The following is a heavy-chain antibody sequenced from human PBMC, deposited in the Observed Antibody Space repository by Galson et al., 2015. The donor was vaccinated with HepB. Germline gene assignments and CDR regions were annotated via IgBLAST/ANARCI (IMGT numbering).Heavy chain of an antibody. Sequence: SVKVSCKASGYTSTSYYMHWVRQAPGQGLEWMGIINPSGGSTSYAQKFQGRVTMTRDTSTSTVYMELSSLRSEDTAVYYCARSGRYYDFWSGHQDYYYYGMDVWGQGTTVTVSS. CDR2: INPSGGST. CDR3: ARSGRYYDFWSGHQDYYYYGMDV. CDR1: GYTSTSYY. J-gene: IGHJ6*02. D-gene: IGHD3-3*01. V-gene: IGHV1-46*01.